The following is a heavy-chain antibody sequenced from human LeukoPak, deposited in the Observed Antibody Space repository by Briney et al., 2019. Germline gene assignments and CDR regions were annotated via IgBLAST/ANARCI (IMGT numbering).Heavy chain of an antibody. CDR2: ITTGSSYI. Sequence: GGSLRLSCSASGFIFTSYAMNWVRQAPGKGLEWVSSITTGSSYIYYADSVGGRFSVSRDNAKNSLYLEMNSLRAEDTAVYYCARVEATTARSYYYYYMDVWGKGTTVTVSS. CDR3: ARVEATTARSYYYYYMDV. CDR1: GFIFTSYA. D-gene: IGHD1-1*01. V-gene: IGHV3-21*06. J-gene: IGHJ6*03.